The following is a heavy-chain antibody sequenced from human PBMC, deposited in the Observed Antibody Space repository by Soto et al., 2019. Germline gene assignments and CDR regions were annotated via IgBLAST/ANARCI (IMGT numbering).Heavy chain of an antibody. J-gene: IGHJ4*02. D-gene: IGHD3-22*01. CDR2: ISGSGGST. CDR1: GFTFSSYA. CDR3: AKLTGITMIVVFNFDY. Sequence: PGGSLRLSCAASGFTFSSYAMSWVRQAPGKGLEWVSAISGSGGSTYYADSVKGRFTISRDNSKNTLYLQMNSLRAEDTAVYYCAKLTGITMIVVFNFDYWGQGTLVTVSS. V-gene: IGHV3-23*01.